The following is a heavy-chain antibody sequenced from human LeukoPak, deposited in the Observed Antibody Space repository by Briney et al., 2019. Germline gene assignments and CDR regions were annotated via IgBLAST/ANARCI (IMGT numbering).Heavy chain of an antibody. V-gene: IGHV1-2*02. CDR2: INPNSGGT. CDR1: GYTFTGYY. J-gene: IGHJ6*03. Sequence: ASVKVSCKASGYTFTGYYMHWVRQAPGQGLEWMGWINPNSGGTNYAQKFQGRVTMTRDTSISTAYMELSRLRSDDTAVYYCAREPSTHGGTYNYYYYYYMDVWGKGTTVTVSS. D-gene: IGHD2-8*01. CDR3: AREPSTHGGTYNYYYYYYMDV.